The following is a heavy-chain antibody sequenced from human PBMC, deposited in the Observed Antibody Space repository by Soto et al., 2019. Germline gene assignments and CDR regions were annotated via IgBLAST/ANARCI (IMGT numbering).Heavy chain of an antibody. Sequence: VQLQESGPGLVSPSGTLCLTCAVSGGSLISSNWWSWVRQPPGKTLEWLGEIFYSGSTKYNPSLNSRVTISADQSKNHLSLRLTSVSAADTAVYYCVHHGGDPYYHAFWGQGILVTVSS. V-gene: IGHV4-4*02. CDR1: GGSLISSNW. CDR2: IFYSGST. D-gene: IGHD4-17*01. J-gene: IGHJ4*02. CDR3: VHHGGDPYYHAF.